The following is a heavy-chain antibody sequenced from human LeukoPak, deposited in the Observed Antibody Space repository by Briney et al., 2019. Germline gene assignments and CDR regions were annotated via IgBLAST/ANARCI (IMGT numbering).Heavy chain of an antibody. J-gene: IGHJ5*02. CDR3: ARGGGYGSGSYLIDP. D-gene: IGHD3-10*01. CDR2: IYYSGST. V-gene: IGHV4-59*01. CDR1: GGSISSYY. Sequence: SETLSLTCTVSGGSISSYYWSWIRQPPGKGLEWIGYIYYSGSTNYNPSLKSRVTISVDTSKNQFSLKLSSVTAADTAVYYCARGGGYGSGSYLIDPWGQGTLVTVSS.